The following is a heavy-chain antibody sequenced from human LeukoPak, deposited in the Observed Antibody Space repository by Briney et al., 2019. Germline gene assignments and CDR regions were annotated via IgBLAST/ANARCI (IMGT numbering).Heavy chain of an antibody. V-gene: IGHV1-46*01. CDR3: ARDGEYVSYYYYMDV. Sequence: GASVKVSCKASGYTFTSYYMHWVRQAPGQGLEWMGMINPSSGRTSYAQKFQGRLTMTSDTSTSTVYMEVSSLRSEDTALYYCARDGEYVSYYYYMDVWGKGTTVTISS. J-gene: IGHJ6*03. D-gene: IGHD3-16*01. CDR2: INPSSGRT. CDR1: GYTFTSYY.